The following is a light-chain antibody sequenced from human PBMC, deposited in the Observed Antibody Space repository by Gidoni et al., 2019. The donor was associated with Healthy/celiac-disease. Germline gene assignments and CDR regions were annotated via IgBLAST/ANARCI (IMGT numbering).Light chain of an antibody. CDR2: KAS. Sequence: ILMTQSPSTLSASVGDRVTITSRASQSISSWLAWYQQKPGKAPKLLIYKASSLESGVPSRFSGSGSGTEFTLTISRLQPDDFATYYCQQYNSYPYTFGQGTKLEIK. CDR1: QSISSW. CDR3: QQYNSYPYT. J-gene: IGKJ2*01. V-gene: IGKV1-5*03.